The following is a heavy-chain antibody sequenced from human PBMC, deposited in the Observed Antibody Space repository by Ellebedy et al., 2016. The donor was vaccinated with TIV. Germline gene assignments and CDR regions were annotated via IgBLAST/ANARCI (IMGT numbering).Heavy chain of an antibody. J-gene: IGHJ4*02. CDR3: ASVPSAGADF. V-gene: IGHV1-46*01. CDR2: LDARVGST. Sequence: ASVKVSCKASGYPFTKYYFHWIRQAPGQGLEWMGVLDARVGSTTYAETLQGRITMTRDMSTRTVYMELDSLRSYDTAVYYCASVPSAGADFWGQGTLVTVSS. CDR1: GYPFTKYY. D-gene: IGHD4-17*01.